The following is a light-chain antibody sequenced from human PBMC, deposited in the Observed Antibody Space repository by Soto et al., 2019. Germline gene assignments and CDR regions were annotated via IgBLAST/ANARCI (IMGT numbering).Light chain of an antibody. Sequence: DIQMTQSPSSLSASVGDRVSITCQASHHVNKYLTWYQQKPGKAPNLLIYDVSKLKTGVASRFSGSGARTQVSLTVTNRQPEDFGPYYCQHHDVAGYTLGQGTRV. CDR2: DVS. V-gene: IGKV1-33*01. CDR3: QHHDVAGYT. J-gene: IGKJ2*01. CDR1: HHVNKY.